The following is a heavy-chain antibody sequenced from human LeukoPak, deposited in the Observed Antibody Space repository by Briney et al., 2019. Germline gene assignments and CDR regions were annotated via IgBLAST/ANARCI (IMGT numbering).Heavy chain of an antibody. V-gene: IGHV3-21*03. D-gene: IGHD3-3*01. CDR2: ISSSSSYI. Sequence: GGSLRLSCAASGFTFSSYSMNWVRQAPGKGLEWVSSISSSSSYIYYADSVKGRFTISRDDSTNTLYLHMSNVKTEDTAVYYCAKHIYGVVSIQQWGQGTLVTVSS. J-gene: IGHJ1*01. CDR1: GFTFSSYS. CDR3: AKHIYGVVSIQQ.